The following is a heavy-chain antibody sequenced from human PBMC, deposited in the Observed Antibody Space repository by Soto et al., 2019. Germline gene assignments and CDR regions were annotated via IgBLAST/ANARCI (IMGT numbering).Heavy chain of an antibody. CDR2: IKQDGSEK. Sequence: PGGSLRLSCAASGFTFNNYWMSWVRQAPGKGLEWVANIKQDGSEKYYVDSVKGRFTISRDNANNSLYLQMNSLRAEDTAVYYCARLNVWFGPFDYWGQGNLVTVSS. CDR1: GFTFNNYW. V-gene: IGHV3-7*01. J-gene: IGHJ4*02. D-gene: IGHD3-10*01. CDR3: ARLNVWFGPFDY.